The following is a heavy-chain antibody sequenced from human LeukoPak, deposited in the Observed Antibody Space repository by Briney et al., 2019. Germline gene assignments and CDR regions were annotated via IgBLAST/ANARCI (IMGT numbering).Heavy chain of an antibody. CDR1: GYTFTGYY. V-gene: IGHV1-2*02. CDR2: INPNSGGT. D-gene: IGHD2-2*01. CDR3: ARMGCSSTSCQYGMDV. J-gene: IGHJ6*02. Sequence: SVKVSCKASGYTFTGYYMHWVRQAPGQGLEWMGWINPNSGGTNYAQKFQGRVTMTRDTSISTAYMELSRLRSDDTAVYYCARMGCSSTSCQYGMDVWGQGTTVTVSS.